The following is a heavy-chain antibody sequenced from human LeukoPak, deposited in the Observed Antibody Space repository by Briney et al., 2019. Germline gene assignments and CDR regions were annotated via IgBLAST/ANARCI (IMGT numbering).Heavy chain of an antibody. Sequence: GGSLRLSCAASGFTFNKYAVTWVRQVPGKGLEWVSTIGSGGGEFYADSAKGRFTISRDNAKNTLYLEMTSLRAEDTALYYCAKALGVEVPAASRWFDPWGQGTLVTVSA. CDR2: IGSGGGE. CDR3: AKALGVEVPAASRWFDP. V-gene: IGHV3-23*01. D-gene: IGHD2-2*01. CDR1: GFTFNKYA. J-gene: IGHJ5*02.